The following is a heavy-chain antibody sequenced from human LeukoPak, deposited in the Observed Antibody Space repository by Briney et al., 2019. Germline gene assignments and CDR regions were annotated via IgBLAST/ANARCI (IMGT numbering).Heavy chain of an antibody. Sequence: PSETLSLTCTVSGGSISSNSYYWSWIRQAAGKGLEWIGRIYTSGSTNYNPSLKSRVTMSVDTSKNQFSLKLSSVTAADTAVYYCARELKVTMVRGVIKGVGFDNWGQGTLVTVSS. CDR3: ARELKVTMVRGVIKGVGFDN. CDR2: IYTSGST. CDR1: GGSISSNSYY. J-gene: IGHJ4*02. V-gene: IGHV4-61*02. D-gene: IGHD3-10*01.